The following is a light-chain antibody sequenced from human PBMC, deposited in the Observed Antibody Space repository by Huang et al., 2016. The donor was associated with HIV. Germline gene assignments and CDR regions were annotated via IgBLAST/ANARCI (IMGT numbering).Light chain of an antibody. Sequence: DVLLSQSPLSLPVTLGQPAFITCKSNESLLYNDGNIYLHWFHQRPGHSPRRLIYKLSNRDSGVPDRFSAGGSDTDFTLWISGVEAEDVGDYYCMQASRGAGTFGQGTRVDIK. J-gene: IGKJ1*01. CDR2: KLS. CDR1: ESLLYNDGNIY. CDR3: MQASRGAGT. V-gene: IGKV2-30*01.